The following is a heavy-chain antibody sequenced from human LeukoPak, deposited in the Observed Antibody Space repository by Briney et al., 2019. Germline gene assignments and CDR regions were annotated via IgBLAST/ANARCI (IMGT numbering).Heavy chain of an antibody. V-gene: IGHV1-2*02. CDR3: AREPGTATGY. CDR1: GYTFTGYY. D-gene: IGHD1-1*01. J-gene: IGHJ4*02. CDR2: IYPNTGGT. Sequence: GASVKVSCKASGYTFTGYYLHWVRQAPGQGLEWMGWIYPNTGGTKSTQKFQGRVSTTRDTSITTAYMEINRLTSDDTAVYYCAREPGTATGYWGQGTLVTVSS.